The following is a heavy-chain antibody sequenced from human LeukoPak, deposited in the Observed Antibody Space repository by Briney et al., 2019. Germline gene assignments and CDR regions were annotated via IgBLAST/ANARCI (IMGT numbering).Heavy chain of an antibody. J-gene: IGHJ2*01. CDR2: IYYSGST. Sequence: SQTLSLTCTVSGGSISRGGYYWSWIRQHPGKGLEWIGYIYYSGSTFYNPSLKSRVSISVDTSKNHFSLKLSSVTAADTAVYYCARDSRGQAVWYFDLWGRGTLVTVSS. D-gene: IGHD3-10*01. V-gene: IGHV4-31*03. CDR3: ARDSRGQAVWYFDL. CDR1: GGSISRGGYY.